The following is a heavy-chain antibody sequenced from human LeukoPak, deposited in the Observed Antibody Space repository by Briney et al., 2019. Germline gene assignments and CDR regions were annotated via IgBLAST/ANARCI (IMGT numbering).Heavy chain of an antibody. CDR1: GFTFSSYW. CDR2: IKQDGSEK. Sequence: GGSLRLSCAASGFTFSSYWMSWVRQAPGKGLEWVANIKQDGSEKYYVDSVKGRFTISRDNAKNSLYLQMNSLRAEDTAVYYCARGRRVFGANWFDPWGQGTLVTVSS. V-gene: IGHV3-7*01. D-gene: IGHD4/OR15-4a*01. J-gene: IGHJ5*02. CDR3: ARGRRVFGANWFDP.